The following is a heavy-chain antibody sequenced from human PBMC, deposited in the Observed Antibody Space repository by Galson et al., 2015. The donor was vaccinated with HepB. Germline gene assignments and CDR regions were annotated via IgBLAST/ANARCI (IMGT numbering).Heavy chain of an antibody. J-gene: IGHJ6*02. CDR1: GDSVSSNSAA. D-gene: IGHD3-10*01. V-gene: IGHV6-1*01. CDR3: ARGLPYESGSYYKGTYYYYYGMDV. CDR2: TYYRSKWYN. Sequence: AISGDSVSSNSAAWSWIRLSPSRGLEWLGRTYYRSKWYNHYAVSVKSRIIISPDTSKNQFSLQLTSVTPEDTAVYYCARGLPYESGSYYKGTYYYYYGMDVWGQGTTVTVSS.